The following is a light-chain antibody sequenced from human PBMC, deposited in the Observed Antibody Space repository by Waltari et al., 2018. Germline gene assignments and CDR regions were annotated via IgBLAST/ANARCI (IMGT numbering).Light chain of an antibody. CDR2: RNN. J-gene: IGLJ2*01. Sequence: QSVLTQPPSASGTPGQRVTISCSGRSSNIGSNYALWYQQLPGTAPKLLIYRNNQRPSGVPDRFFGSKSGTSASLVISGLRSEDEAYYYCAAWDDSLSGCVVFGGGTKVTVL. CDR1: SSNIGSNY. V-gene: IGLV1-47*01. CDR3: AAWDDSLSGCVV.